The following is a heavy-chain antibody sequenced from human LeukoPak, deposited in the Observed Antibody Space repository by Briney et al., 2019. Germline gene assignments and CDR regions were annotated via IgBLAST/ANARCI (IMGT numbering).Heavy chain of an antibody. J-gene: IGHJ6*02. CDR3: ARVGVIAVAGYYYYGMDV. D-gene: IGHD6-19*01. Sequence: GGSLRLSCAASGFTFSDYYMSWIRQAPGKGLEWVSYISSSGSTIYYADSVKGRFTISRDNAKNSLYLQMNSLRAEDTAVYYCARVGVIAVAGYYYYGMDVWGQGTTVTVSS. CDR2: ISSSGSTI. CDR1: GFTFSDYY. V-gene: IGHV3-11*01.